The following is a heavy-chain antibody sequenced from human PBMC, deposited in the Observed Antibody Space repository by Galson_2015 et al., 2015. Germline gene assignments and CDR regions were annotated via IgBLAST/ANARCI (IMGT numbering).Heavy chain of an antibody. CDR2: IWYDGSNK. Sequence: SLRLSCAASGFTFSSYGMHWVRQAPGKGLEWVAVIWYDGSNKYYADSVKGRFTISRDNSKNTLYLQMNSLRAEDTAVYYCASSYYYDSSGYHPPFDYWGQGTLVTVSS. CDR3: ASSYYYDSSGYHPPFDY. D-gene: IGHD3-22*01. CDR1: GFTFSSYG. V-gene: IGHV3-33*01. J-gene: IGHJ4*02.